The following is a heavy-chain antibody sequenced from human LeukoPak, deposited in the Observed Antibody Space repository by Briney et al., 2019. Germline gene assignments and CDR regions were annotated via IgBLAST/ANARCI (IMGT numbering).Heavy chain of an antibody. V-gene: IGHV5-51*01. J-gene: IGHJ3*02. CDR1: GYTFTNYW. D-gene: IGHD6-13*01. Sequence: GESLKISCEGSGYTFTNYWIGWVRQMPGKGLEWMGIIYPSDSDIRYNPSFQVQVTISADKSISTAYLQWSSLKASDTAMYYCARLGGVTAADVFDIWGQGSMVTVSS. CDR2: IYPSDSDI. CDR3: ARLGGVTAADVFDI.